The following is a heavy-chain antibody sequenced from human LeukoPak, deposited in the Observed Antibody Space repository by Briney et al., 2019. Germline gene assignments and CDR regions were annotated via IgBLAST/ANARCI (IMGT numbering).Heavy chain of an antibody. V-gene: IGHV1-46*01. J-gene: IGHJ6*03. Sequence: GASVKVSCKASGYTFTSYYMHWVRQAPGQGLEWMGIINPSGGSTSYAQKFQGRVTMTRDMSTSTVYMELSSLRSEDTAVYYCARGSSSSSATSYYYYYYMDVWGKGTTVTVSS. D-gene: IGHD6-6*01. CDR1: GYTFTSYY. CDR3: ARGSSSSSATSYYYYYYMDV. CDR2: INPSGGST.